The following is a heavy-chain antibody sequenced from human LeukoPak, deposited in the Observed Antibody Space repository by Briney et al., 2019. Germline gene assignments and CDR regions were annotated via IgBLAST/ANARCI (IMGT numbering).Heavy chain of an antibody. V-gene: IGHV6-1*01. D-gene: IGHD1-1*01. CDR2: TYYRSKWYY. CDR1: GDSVSSNSAA. Sequence: SQTLSLTCAISGDSVSSNSAAWNWIRQSPSRGLEWLERTYYRSKWYYHYAVSVKSRITINPDTSKNQFTLQLNSVTPEDTAVYFCAGGNGQLDSWGQGTLVTVSS. J-gene: IGHJ4*02. CDR3: AGGNGQLDS.